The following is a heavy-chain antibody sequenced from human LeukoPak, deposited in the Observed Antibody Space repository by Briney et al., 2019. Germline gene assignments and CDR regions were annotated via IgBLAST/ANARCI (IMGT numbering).Heavy chain of an antibody. CDR2: IVVGSGNT. CDR1: GFTFTISA. J-gene: IGHJ4*02. D-gene: IGHD1-1*01. CDR3: ATDDVTTGTKTALGY. Sequence: TSVTVSCTASGFTFTISAVQWVRQARGQGLEWIGWIVVGSGNTNYAQKFQERVTINRDMSTSTAYMELSSLRSEDTAVYYCATDDVTTGTKTALGYWGQGTPVTVSS. V-gene: IGHV1-58*01.